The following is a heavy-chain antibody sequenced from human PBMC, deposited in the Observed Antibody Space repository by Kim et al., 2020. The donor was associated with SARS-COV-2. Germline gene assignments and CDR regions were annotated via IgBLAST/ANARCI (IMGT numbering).Heavy chain of an antibody. J-gene: IGHJ6*02. CDR1: GFTFSSYS. D-gene: IGHD3-22*01. Sequence: GGSLRLSCAASGFTFSSYSMNWVRQAPGKGLEWVSSISSSSSYIYYADSVKGRFTISRDNAKNSLYLQMNSLRAEDTAVYYCARDQVTMIVVVTYGMEVWGQGTPVTVSS. CDR3: ARDQVTMIVVVTYGMEV. CDR2: ISSSSSYI. V-gene: IGHV3-21*01.